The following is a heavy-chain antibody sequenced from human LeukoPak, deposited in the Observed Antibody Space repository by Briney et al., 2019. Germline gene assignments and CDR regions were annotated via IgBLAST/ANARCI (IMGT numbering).Heavy chain of an antibody. CDR3: ASEGVLKEWGGYYVNWFDP. CDR2: IIPILGIA. V-gene: IGHV1-69*04. J-gene: IGHJ5*02. D-gene: IGHD3-3*01. CDR1: GGTFSSYA. Sequence: GASVKVSCKASGGTFSSYAISWVRQAPGQGLEWMGRIIPILGIANYAQKFQGRVTITADKSTSTAYMELSSLRSEDTAVYYCASEGVLKEWGGYYVNWFDPWGQGTLVTVSS.